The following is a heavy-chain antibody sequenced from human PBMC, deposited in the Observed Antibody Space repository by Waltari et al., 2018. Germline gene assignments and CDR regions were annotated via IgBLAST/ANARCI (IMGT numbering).Heavy chain of an antibody. D-gene: IGHD1-1*01. Sequence: QVQLQQWGAGLLKPSEILSLTCAVYGGSFSGYYWSWIRQPPGKGLEWIGEINHSGSTNYNPSLKSRVTISVDTSKNQFSLKLSSVTAADTAVYYCARYGVAGSLDDEYFQHWGQGTLVTVSS. V-gene: IGHV4-34*01. J-gene: IGHJ1*01. CDR1: GGSFSGYY. CDR2: INHSGST. CDR3: ARYGVAGSLDDEYFQH.